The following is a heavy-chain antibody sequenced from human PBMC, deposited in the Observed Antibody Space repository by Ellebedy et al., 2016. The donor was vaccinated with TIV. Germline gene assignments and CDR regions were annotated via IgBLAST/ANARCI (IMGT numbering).Heavy chain of an antibody. D-gene: IGHD5-24*01. V-gene: IGHV1-69*13. Sequence: SVKVSXKASGGTFSSYAISWVRQAPGQGLEWMGGIIPIFGTANYAQKFQGRVTITADESTSTAYMELSSLRSEDTAVYYCATKEMATIIGDDYWGQGTLVTVSS. J-gene: IGHJ4*02. CDR1: GGTFSSYA. CDR3: ATKEMATIIGDDY. CDR2: IIPIFGTA.